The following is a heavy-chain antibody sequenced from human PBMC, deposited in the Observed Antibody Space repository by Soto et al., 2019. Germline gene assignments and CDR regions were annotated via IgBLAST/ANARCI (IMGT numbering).Heavy chain of an antibody. Sequence: ASVKVSCKASGYSFTDYHIHWVRQAPGQGLEWLGRINPKSGGTSTAQKFQGWVTMTRDRSISTVYMELTGLRSDDTAVYFCARGHSTDCSNGVCSFFYNHEMDVWGQGTTVTVSS. CDR2: INPKSGGT. CDR3: ARGHSTDCSNGVCSFFYNHEMDV. J-gene: IGHJ6*02. CDR1: GYSFTDYH. D-gene: IGHD2-8*01. V-gene: IGHV1-2*04.